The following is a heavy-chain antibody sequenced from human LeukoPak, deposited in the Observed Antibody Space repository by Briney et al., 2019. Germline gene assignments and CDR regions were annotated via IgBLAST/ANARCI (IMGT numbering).Heavy chain of an antibody. Sequence: ASVTVSCKASAYTFSNYGFNWVRQAPGQGLEWMGWISAYNGNTKYAQKLQGRFTMSTDTSTGTAYMELRSLTSDDTAVYYCARDLDGSGSYYTDYWGQGTLVTVSS. CDR2: ISAYNGNT. CDR1: AYTFSNYG. V-gene: IGHV1-18*01. D-gene: IGHD3-10*01. CDR3: ARDLDGSGSYYTDY. J-gene: IGHJ4*02.